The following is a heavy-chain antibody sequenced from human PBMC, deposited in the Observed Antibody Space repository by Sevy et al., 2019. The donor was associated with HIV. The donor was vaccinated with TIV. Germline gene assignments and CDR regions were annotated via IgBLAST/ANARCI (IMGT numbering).Heavy chain of an antibody. Sequence: SETLSLTCAVYGGSFSGYYWSWIRQPPGKGLEWIGEINHSGSTNYNPSLKSRVTISVDTSKNQFSLKLSSVTAADTAVYYCAREGIGSGYSYGFYYYYYGMDVWGQGTTVTVSS. V-gene: IGHV4-34*01. CDR1: GGSFSGYY. D-gene: IGHD5-18*01. CDR3: AREGIGSGYSYGFYYYYYGMDV. CDR2: INHSGST. J-gene: IGHJ6*02.